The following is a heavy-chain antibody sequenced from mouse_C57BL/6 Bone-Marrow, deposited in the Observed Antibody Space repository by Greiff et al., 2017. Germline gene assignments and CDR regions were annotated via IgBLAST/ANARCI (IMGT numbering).Heavy chain of an antibody. Sequence: QVQLQQPGAELVKPGASVKLSCKASGYTFTSYWMHWVKQRPGQGLEWIGMIHPNSGSTNYNEKFKSKATLTVDKSSSTAYMQLSSLTSEDSAVYYCARGASYYSNFYAMDYWGQGTSVTVSS. CDR1: GYTFTSYW. J-gene: IGHJ4*01. V-gene: IGHV1-64*01. CDR2: IHPNSGST. CDR3: ARGASYYSNFYAMDY. D-gene: IGHD2-5*01.